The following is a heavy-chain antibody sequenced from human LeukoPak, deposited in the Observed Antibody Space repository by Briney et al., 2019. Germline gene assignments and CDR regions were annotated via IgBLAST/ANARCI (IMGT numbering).Heavy chain of an antibody. CDR2: VSSDGSVT. CDR1: GFTFSAYW. D-gene: IGHD3-22*01. J-gene: IGHJ4*02. V-gene: IGHV3-74*01. Sequence: PGGSLRLSCAASGFTFSAYWIHWVRQPPGKGLVWVSCVSSDGSVTYYADSVKGRFTISRDNAKNTLDLQMNSLRAEDTAVYYCAKEVRGYYDSSGPFNYWGQGTLVTVSS. CDR3: AKEVRGYYDSSGPFNY.